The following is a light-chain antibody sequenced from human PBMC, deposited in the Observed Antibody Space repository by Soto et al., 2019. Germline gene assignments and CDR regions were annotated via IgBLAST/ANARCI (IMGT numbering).Light chain of an antibody. Sequence: EIVLTQSPATLSLSPGERATLSCRASQSVSSYLAWYQQKPGQAPRLLIFDASNRATGIPARFSGSGSGTDFTLTISSLAPEDFALYDCQQRSNWPPTWTFGQGTKVEIK. CDR1: QSVSSY. CDR2: DAS. CDR3: QQRSNWPPTWT. J-gene: IGKJ1*01. V-gene: IGKV3-11*01.